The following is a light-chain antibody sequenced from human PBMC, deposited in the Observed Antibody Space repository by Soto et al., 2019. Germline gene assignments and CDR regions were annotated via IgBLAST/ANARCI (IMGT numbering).Light chain of an antibody. J-gene: IGKJ2*01. CDR3: QQRNNWPPT. CDR2: DAS. Sequence: ETVLTQSPATLSLSPGAGATLSCRASPSVGSSLAWYQQKPGQAPGLLIYDASNRAPGIPARFSGSGSGTDFTLTISSLEPEDFAVDYCQQRNNWPPTFGQGTKLEIK. V-gene: IGKV3-11*01. CDR1: PSVGSS.